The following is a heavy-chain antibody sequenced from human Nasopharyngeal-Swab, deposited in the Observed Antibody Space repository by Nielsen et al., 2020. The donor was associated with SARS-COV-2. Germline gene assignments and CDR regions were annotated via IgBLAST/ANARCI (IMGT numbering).Heavy chain of an antibody. CDR3: AREGGSSGWYYFDY. D-gene: IGHD6-19*01. CDR2: IYSGGST. Sequence: GGSLRLSCAASGFTVSSNYMSWVRQAPGKGLEWVSVIYSGGSTYYAHSVKGRFTISRDNSKNTLYLQMNSLRAEDTAVYYCAREGGSSGWYYFDYWGQGTLVTVSS. V-gene: IGHV3-53*01. J-gene: IGHJ4*02. CDR1: GFTVSSNY.